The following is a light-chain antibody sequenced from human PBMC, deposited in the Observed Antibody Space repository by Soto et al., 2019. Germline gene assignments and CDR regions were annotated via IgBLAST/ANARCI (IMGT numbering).Light chain of an antibody. V-gene: IGKV3-15*01. CDR3: HQYNNWLYT. CDR2: GAS. J-gene: IGKJ2*01. CDR1: QSVGSN. Sequence: EIVMTQSPATLSVSPGERATLSCRASQSVGSNLAWYQQKPGQPPRLLIYGASTRATGIPARFSGSGSGTEFTLTISSLQSADFAVYYCHQYNNWLYTFGQGTKLEIK.